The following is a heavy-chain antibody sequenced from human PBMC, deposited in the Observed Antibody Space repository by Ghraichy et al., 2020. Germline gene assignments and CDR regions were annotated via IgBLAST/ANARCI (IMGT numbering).Heavy chain of an antibody. J-gene: IGHJ6*02. CDR1: GGSISSSSYY. CDR2: IYYSGST. V-gene: IGHV4-39*01. Sequence: SETLSLTCTVSGGSISSSSYYWGWIRQPPGKGLEWIGSIYYSGSTYYNPSLKSRVTISVDTSKNQFSLKLSSVTAADTAVYYCARHRTYSSSWYRSSFGADGMDVWGQGTTVTVSS. CDR3: ARHRTYSSSWYRSSFGADGMDV. D-gene: IGHD6-13*01.